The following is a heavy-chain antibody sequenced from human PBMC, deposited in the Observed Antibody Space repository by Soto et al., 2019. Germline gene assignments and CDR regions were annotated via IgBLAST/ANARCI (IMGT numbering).Heavy chain of an antibody. D-gene: IGHD1-1*01. CDR2: IYYSGST. CDR3: ARDGVLRTGDAFDI. J-gene: IGHJ3*02. CDR1: GGAIRSYY. V-gene: IGHV4-59*01. Sequence: SETLSLTCTVSGGAIRSYYWSWIRQPPGKGLEWIGYIYYSGSTNYNPSLKSRASISVDTSNYQFSLKLSSVTVAESAFYYCARDGVLRTGDAFDIWGQGTMVTVSS.